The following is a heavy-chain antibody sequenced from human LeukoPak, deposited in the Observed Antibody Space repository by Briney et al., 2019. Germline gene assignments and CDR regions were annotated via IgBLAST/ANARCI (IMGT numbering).Heavy chain of an antibody. D-gene: IGHD6-13*01. Sequence: SETLSLACTVSGGSISSYYWSWMRQPPGKGLEWIGYIYYSGSTNYNPSLKSRVTISVDTSKNQFSLKLSSVTAADTAVYYCARVWGIAAAGYYFDYWGQGTLVTVSS. V-gene: IGHV4-59*01. CDR2: IYYSGST. CDR1: GGSISSYY. CDR3: ARVWGIAAAGYYFDY. J-gene: IGHJ4*02.